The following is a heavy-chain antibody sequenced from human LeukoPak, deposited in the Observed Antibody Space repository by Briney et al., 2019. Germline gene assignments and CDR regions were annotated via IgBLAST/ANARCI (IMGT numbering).Heavy chain of an antibody. CDR2: LIGSSGST. D-gene: IGHD5-12*01. Sequence: GGSLRLSCAASGFTSMNYAMNWVRQAPGKGLEWVSVLIGSSGSTDYADSVKGRFTISRDTSKNTVFLQMNSLRAEDTAIYYCAKGAYDYIEMGYFDSWGQGTLVTVSS. J-gene: IGHJ4*02. CDR1: GFTSMNYA. V-gene: IGHV3-23*01. CDR3: AKGAYDYIEMGYFDS.